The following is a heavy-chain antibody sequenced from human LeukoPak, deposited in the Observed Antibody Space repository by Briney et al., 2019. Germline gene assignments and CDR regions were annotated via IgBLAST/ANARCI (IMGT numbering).Heavy chain of an antibody. CDR3: ARDVSYYDSSGYYYSAAFDI. D-gene: IGHD3-22*01. J-gene: IGHJ3*02. CDR2: INTNTGNP. CDR1: GYTLTSYA. Sequence: ASVKVSCKASGYTLTSYAMNWVRQAPGQGLEWMGWINTNTGNPTYAQGFTGRFVFSLDTSVSTAYLQISSLKAEDTAVYYCARDVSYYDSSGYYYSAAFDIWGQGTMVTVSS. V-gene: IGHV7-4-1*02.